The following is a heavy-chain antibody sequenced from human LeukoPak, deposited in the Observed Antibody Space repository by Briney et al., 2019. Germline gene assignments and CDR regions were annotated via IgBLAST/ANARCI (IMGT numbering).Heavy chain of an antibody. CDR1: GYSISSGYY. J-gene: IGHJ4*02. CDR3: ARVSAQGGYGDDYFDY. CDR2: IYHSGST. D-gene: IGHD4-17*01. Sequence: SETLSLTCTVSGYSISSGYYWGWIRQPPGKGLEWIGSIYHSGSTYYNPSLKSRVTISVDTSKNQFSLKLSSVTAADTAVYYCARVSAQGGYGDDYFDYWGQGTLVTVSS. V-gene: IGHV4-38-2*02.